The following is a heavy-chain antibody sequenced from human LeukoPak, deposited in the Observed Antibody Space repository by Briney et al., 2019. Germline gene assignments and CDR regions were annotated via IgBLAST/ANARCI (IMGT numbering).Heavy chain of an antibody. D-gene: IGHD4-23*01. V-gene: IGHV4-39*07. CDR2: VYYSGTT. Sequence: SETLSLTCSVSGDSISLSFYYWGWIRQPPGKALEWIGSVYYSGTTSYNPSLKSRVTISVDMSKNHFSLRLRSVTAADTAMYYCAKDLESDGGAFDYWGQGTLVTVSS. CDR1: GDSISLSFYY. J-gene: IGHJ4*02. CDR3: AKDLESDGGAFDY.